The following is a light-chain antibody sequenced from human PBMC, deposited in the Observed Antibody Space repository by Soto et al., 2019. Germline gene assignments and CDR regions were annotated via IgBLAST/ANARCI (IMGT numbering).Light chain of an antibody. CDR2: GAS. V-gene: IGKV3-15*01. CDR1: QSISGN. Sequence: EIVLTQSPATLSLSPGERATLSCRASQSISGNLAWYQQKPGQAPRLLIYGASTRATGVPARFSGSGSETEFTLTISSLQSEDFAVYYCQQYNNWSPTFGQGTRLEIK. CDR3: QQYNNWSPT. J-gene: IGKJ5*01.